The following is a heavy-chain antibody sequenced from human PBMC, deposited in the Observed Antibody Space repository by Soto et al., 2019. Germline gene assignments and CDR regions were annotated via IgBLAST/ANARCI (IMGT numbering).Heavy chain of an antibody. CDR2: ISYDGSNK. CDR3: ARAIRYYYDSTSGYFDY. D-gene: IGHD3-22*01. Sequence: GGSLRLSCAASGFTFSSYAMHWVRQAPGKGLEWVAVISYDGSNKYYAETVKGRFTISRDNSKNKLNLKMNSLRAEDTTVYYFARAIRYYYDSTSGYFDYWGQGTLVTVSS. V-gene: IGHV3-30-3*01. CDR1: GFTFSSYA. J-gene: IGHJ4*02.